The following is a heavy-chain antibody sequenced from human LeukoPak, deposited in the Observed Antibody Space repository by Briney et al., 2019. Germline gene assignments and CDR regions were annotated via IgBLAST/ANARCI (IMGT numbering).Heavy chain of an antibody. CDR1: GGSISSSSYY. Sequence: SETLSLTCTVSGGSISSSSYYWGWIRQPPGKGLEWIGYIYYSGNTFYNPSLKSRVTISVDTSINHFSLTLTSLTAADTAVYFCSRHEHKALAGDTWGQGSLVTVSS. CDR3: SRHEHKALAGDT. D-gene: IGHD6-19*01. CDR2: IYYSGNT. J-gene: IGHJ5*02. V-gene: IGHV4-39*01.